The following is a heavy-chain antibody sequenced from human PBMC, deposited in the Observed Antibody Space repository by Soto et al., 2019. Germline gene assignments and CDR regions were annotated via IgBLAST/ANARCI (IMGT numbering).Heavy chain of an antibody. V-gene: IGHV3-23*05. J-gene: IGHJ3*01. D-gene: IGHD3-10*01. CDR3: AKRFFASGSPPGAFDV. CDR1: GFTFSNYA. CDR2: ITSSGNST. Sequence: EVQLLESGGGLVQPGGSLRLSCAASGFTFSNYAMSWVRQAPGKGPEWVSCITSSGNSTYYADSVKCRFTISRDNSKYTLYVQMNNLRSEDTAIYYWAKRFFASGSPPGAFDVWGQGTMVTVSS.